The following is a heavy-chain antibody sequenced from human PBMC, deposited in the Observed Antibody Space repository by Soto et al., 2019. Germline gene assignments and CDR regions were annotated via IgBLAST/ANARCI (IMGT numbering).Heavy chain of an antibody. CDR2: INTDGSST. CDR1: GFTFSSYW. V-gene: IGHV3-74*01. Sequence: EVQLVESGGGLAQPGGSLRLSCAASGFTFSSYWMHWVRQAPGKGLVWVSRINTDGSSTTYADSVKGRFTFSRDNAKNTLYLQRIILRVEDTAVYDCARGGGAAFDYWGQGSVVTVSS. J-gene: IGHJ4*02. D-gene: IGHD1-26*01. CDR3: ARGGGAAFDY.